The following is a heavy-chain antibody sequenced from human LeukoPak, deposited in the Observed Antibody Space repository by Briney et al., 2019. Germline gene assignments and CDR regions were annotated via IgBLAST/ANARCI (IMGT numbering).Heavy chain of an antibody. D-gene: IGHD6-13*01. CDR1: GFTFSSYA. J-gene: IGHJ4*02. V-gene: IGHV3-30-3*01. Sequence: GRSLRLSCAASGFTFSSYAMHWVRQAPGKGLEWVAVISYDGSNKYYADSVKGRFTISRDNSKNTLYLQMNSLRAEDTAVYYCATWSGPRIAAAGRYPGGEVRYFDYWGQGTLVTVSS. CDR3: ATWSGPRIAAAGRYPGGEVRYFDY. CDR2: ISYDGSNK.